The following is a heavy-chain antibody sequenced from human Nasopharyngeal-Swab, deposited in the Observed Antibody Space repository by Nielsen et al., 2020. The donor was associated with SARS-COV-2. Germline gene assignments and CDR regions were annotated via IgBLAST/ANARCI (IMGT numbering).Heavy chain of an antibody. Sequence: SETLSLTCTVSGGSISSGDYYWSWIRQPPGRGLEWIAYISYSGSPYYNASLKSRIAISLDTSKNQFSLKLNSVTAADSAVYYCARGRLKLGPRNHDAFDVWGQGTMVPVSS. CDR2: ISYSGSP. CDR1: GGSISSGDYY. D-gene: IGHD6-13*01. J-gene: IGHJ3*01. V-gene: IGHV4-30-4*01. CDR3: ARGRLKLGPRNHDAFDV.